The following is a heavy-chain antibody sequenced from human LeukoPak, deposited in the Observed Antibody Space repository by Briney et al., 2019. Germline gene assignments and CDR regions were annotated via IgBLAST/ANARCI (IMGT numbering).Heavy chain of an antibody. D-gene: IGHD3-10*01. V-gene: IGHV1-18*01. CDR2: ISAYNGNT. Sequence: ASVKVSCKASGYTFTSYGISWVRQAPGQGLEGMGWISAYNGNTNYAQKLQGRVTMTTDTSTSTAYMELRSLRSDDTAVYYCARVGSGSYIPLPNSGVDYWGQGTLVTVSS. CDR1: GYTFTSYG. J-gene: IGHJ4*02. CDR3: ARVGSGSYIPLPNSGVDY.